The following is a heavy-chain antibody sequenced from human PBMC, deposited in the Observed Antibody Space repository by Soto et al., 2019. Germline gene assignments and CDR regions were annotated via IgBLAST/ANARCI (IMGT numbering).Heavy chain of an antibody. V-gene: IGHV3-30-3*01. D-gene: IGHD2-15*01. J-gene: IGHJ3*02. Sequence: QVQLVESGGGGVQPGRSLRLSCAASGFTFSSHAMNWVRQAPGKGLEWVAVISYDGSSKYFADSVKGRFTISRDNSKNTVYLLMNSLRAEDTAVYYCARSIVVVLKSAFDIWGQGTMVTVSS. CDR3: ARSIVVVLKSAFDI. CDR1: GFTFSSHA. CDR2: ISYDGSSK.